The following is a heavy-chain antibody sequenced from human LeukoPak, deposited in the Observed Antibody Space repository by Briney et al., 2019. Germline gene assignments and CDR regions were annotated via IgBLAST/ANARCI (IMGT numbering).Heavy chain of an antibody. CDR3: ATWRTAKTGFDY. D-gene: IGHD1-1*01. J-gene: IGHJ4*02. Sequence: PSETLSLTCAVYGGSFSDYYWSWIRQPPGKGLEWIGEINHSGSANYNPSLKSRVTISVDTSKNQFSLKLSSVTAADTAVYYCATWRTAKTGFDYWGQGTLVTVSS. V-gene: IGHV4-34*01. CDR1: GGSFSDYY. CDR2: INHSGSA.